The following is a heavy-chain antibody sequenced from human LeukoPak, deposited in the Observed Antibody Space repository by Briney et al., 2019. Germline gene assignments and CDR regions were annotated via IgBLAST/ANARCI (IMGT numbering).Heavy chain of an antibody. Sequence: GGSLRLSCAASGFTFSSYSMNWVRQAPGKGLEWVSSISSSSSYIYYADSVKGRFTISRDNAKNSLYLQMNSLRAEDTAVYYCARAMFGRELLELLSDYWGQGTLVTVSS. CDR3: ARAMFGRELLELLSDY. CDR2: ISSSSSYI. J-gene: IGHJ4*02. V-gene: IGHV3-21*01. CDR1: GFTFSSYS. D-gene: IGHD1-26*01.